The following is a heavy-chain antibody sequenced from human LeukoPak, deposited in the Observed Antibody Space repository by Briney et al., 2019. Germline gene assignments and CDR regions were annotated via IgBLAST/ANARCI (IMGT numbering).Heavy chain of an antibody. J-gene: IGHJ3*02. CDR1: GDSISNYY. V-gene: IGHV4-38-2*02. Sequence: SETLSLTCTVSGDSISNYYWSWIRQPPGKGLEWIGNIYHSGSTYYNPSLRSRVTISIDTSKNQFSLKLSSVTAADTAVYYCAREWDNWNAGAFDIWGQGTMVTVSS. D-gene: IGHD1-20*01. CDR3: AREWDNWNAGAFDI. CDR2: IYHSGST.